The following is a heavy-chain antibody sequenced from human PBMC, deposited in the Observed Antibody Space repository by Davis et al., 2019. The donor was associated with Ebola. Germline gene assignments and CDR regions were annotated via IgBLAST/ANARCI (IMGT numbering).Heavy chain of an antibody. CDR1: GGTFSSYT. V-gene: IGHV1-69*02. Sequence: SVKVSCKASGGTFSSYTISWVRQAPGQGLEWMGRIIPILGIANYAQKFQGRVTITADKSTSTAYMELSSLRSEDTAVYYCARGGDIVATIPLYYYGMDVWGQGTTVTVSS. CDR2: IIPILGIA. D-gene: IGHD5-12*01. J-gene: IGHJ6*02. CDR3: ARGGDIVATIPLYYYGMDV.